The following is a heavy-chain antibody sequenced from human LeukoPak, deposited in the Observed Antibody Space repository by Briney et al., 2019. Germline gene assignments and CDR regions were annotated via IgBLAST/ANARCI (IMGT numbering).Heavy chain of an antibody. J-gene: IGHJ5*02. CDR3: ARAMATILWFDP. CDR2: IILIFGTA. CDR1: GGTFSSYA. V-gene: IGHV1-69*05. Sequence: GSSVKVSCKASGGTFSSYAISWVRQAPGQGLEWMGGIILIFGTANYAQKFQGRVTITTDESTSTAYMELNSLRSEDTAVYYCARAMATILWFDPWGQGTLVTVSS. D-gene: IGHD5-24*01.